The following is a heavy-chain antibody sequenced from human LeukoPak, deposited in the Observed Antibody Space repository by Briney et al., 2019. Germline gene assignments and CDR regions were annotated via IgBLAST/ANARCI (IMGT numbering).Heavy chain of an antibody. CDR2: ISGSGGST. J-gene: IGHJ5*02. D-gene: IGHD3-10*01. CDR1: GFTFSSYA. CDR3: AKMRYYYGSGSYYNT. Sequence: GPLRLSCAASGFTFSSYAMSRVRQAPGQGLEWVSAISGSGGSTYYADSVKGRFTISRDNTKNTLYLQMNSLRAEDTAVYYCAKMRYYYGSGSYYNTWGQGTLVTVSS. V-gene: IGHV3-23*01.